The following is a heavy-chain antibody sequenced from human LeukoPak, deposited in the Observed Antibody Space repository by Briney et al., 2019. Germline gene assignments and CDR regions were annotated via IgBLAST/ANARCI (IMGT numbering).Heavy chain of an antibody. CDR2: IYHSGST. V-gene: IGHV4-30-2*01. J-gene: IGHJ6*03. D-gene: IGHD3-10*01. CDR3: ARWFYYYMDV. CDR1: GVSISIGGYY. Sequence: PAETLSLTCTVSGVSISIGGYYWSWIRQPPGKGLEWIGYIYHSGSTYYNPSLKSRVTISVDRSKNQFSLKLSSVTAADTAVYYCARWFYYYMDVWGKGTTVTVSS.